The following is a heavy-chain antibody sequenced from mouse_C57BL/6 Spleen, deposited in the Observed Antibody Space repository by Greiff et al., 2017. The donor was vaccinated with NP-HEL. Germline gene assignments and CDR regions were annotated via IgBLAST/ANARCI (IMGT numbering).Heavy chain of an antibody. Sequence: QVQLQQPGAELVKPGASVKLSCKASGYTFTSYWMQWVKQRPGQGLEWIGEIDPSDSYTNYNQKFKGKATLTVDTSSSTAYMQLSSLTSEDSAVYYCARYADGYYGYWGQGTTLTVSS. V-gene: IGHV1-50*01. CDR1: GYTFTSYW. CDR3: ARYADGYYGY. D-gene: IGHD2-3*01. J-gene: IGHJ2*01. CDR2: IDPSDSYT.